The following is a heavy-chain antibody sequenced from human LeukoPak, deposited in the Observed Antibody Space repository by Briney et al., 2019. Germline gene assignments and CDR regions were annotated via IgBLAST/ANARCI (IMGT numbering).Heavy chain of an antibody. Sequence: ASMKVSCKASGLTLTGDYMHWVRQAPGQGLEWMGWINPKNGDTNYAKPFQGRVSMTRDTSISTAYMELSRVTSADTAVYYCVREDGVTYPIRLLVYWGQGTLVTVSS. J-gene: IGHJ4*02. CDR2: INPKNGDT. V-gene: IGHV1-2*02. CDR3: VREDGVTYPIRLLVY. CDR1: GLTLTGDY. D-gene: IGHD2-8*02.